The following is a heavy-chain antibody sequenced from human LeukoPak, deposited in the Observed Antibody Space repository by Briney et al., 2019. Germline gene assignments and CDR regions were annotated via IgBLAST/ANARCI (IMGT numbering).Heavy chain of an antibody. J-gene: IGHJ4*02. CDR2: IYSGDTT. CDR1: GFSVSSNY. Sequence: GGSLRLSCAASGFSVSSNYMNWVRQAPGKGLEWVSIIYSGDTTYYADSVKGRFTISRDNSKNTLYLQMNSLRDEDTAVYYCARVLWSGDYPRFDYWGQGTLVTVSS. D-gene: IGHD4-17*01. CDR3: ARVLWSGDYPRFDY. V-gene: IGHV3-53*01.